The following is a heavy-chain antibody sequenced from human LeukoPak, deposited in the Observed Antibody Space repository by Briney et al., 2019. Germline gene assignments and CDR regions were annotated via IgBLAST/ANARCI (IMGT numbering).Heavy chain of an antibody. D-gene: IGHD6-19*01. V-gene: IGHV1-18*01. CDR3: ARRVAVARRDAFDI. Sequence: ASVKVSCKASGYTFTSYGISWVRQAPGQGLEWMGWISFYNGNTNYAQKLQDRVTMSTDTSTGTAYMELRRLRSNDTAVYYCARRVAVARRDAFDIWGQGTMVTVSS. J-gene: IGHJ3*02. CDR2: ISFYNGNT. CDR1: GYTFTSYG.